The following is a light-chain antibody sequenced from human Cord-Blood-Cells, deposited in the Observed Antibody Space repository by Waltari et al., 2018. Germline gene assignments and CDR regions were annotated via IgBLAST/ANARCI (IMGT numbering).Light chain of an antibody. V-gene: IGKV1-39*01. CDR2: AAS. J-gene: IGKJ4*01. CDR1: QSISSY. CDR3: EQGYSTPPT. Sequence: DIQMTQSPSSLSASVGDRVTITCRASQSISSYLNWYQQNPGKATKLLIYAASSLQSGVPSRFSGSESGTDFTLTISSLQPEYFATCYCEQGYSTPPTFGGGTKVESK.